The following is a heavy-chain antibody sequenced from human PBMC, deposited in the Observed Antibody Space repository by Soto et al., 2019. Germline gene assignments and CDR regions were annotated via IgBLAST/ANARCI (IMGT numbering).Heavy chain of an antibody. CDR2: INAGNGNT. V-gene: IGHV1-3*01. CDR3: ARDKAPYYDFWSGYPTYWYFDL. Sequence: ASVKVSCKASRYTFTKYFTQWVRQGPGQRLEWMGWINAGNGNTKYSQKFQGRVTITRDTSASTAYMELSSLRSEDTAVYYCARDKAPYYDFWSGYPTYWYFDLWGRGTLVTVSS. CDR1: RYTFTKYF. J-gene: IGHJ2*01. D-gene: IGHD3-3*01.